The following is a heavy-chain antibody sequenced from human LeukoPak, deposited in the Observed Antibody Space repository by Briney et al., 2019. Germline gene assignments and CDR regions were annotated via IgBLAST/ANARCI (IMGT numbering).Heavy chain of an antibody. CDR2: ISYDGSDK. CDR1: GFTFSSYA. J-gene: IGHJ4*02. Sequence: QPGGSLRLACAASGFTFSSYAVHWVRQAPGKGLEWVTVISYDGSDKYYADSVKGRFTISRANSKNTRYLQMNSLRAEDAAVYYCATEGSFDYWGQGTLVTVSS. CDR3: ATEGSFDY. V-gene: IGHV3-30*04.